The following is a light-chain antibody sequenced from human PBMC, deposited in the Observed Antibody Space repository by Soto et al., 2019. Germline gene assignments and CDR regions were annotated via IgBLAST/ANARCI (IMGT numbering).Light chain of an antibody. CDR1: SGHSNYA. CDR2: LNNASL. V-gene: IGLV4-69*02. CDR3: QTWGTGIHEV. Sequence: QPVLTQSPSASASLGASVKLTCTLSSGHSNYAIAWHQQRPEKGPRYLMKLNNASLSKGDGIPDRFSGSSSGAERYLTISSLQSEDEADYYCQTWGTGIHEVFGGGTKLTVL. J-gene: IGLJ2*01.